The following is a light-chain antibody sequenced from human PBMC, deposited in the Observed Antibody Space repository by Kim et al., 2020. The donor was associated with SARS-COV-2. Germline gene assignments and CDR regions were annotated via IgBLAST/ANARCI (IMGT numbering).Light chain of an antibody. V-gene: IGKV3-11*01. CDR1: QSVSSS. CDR2: DAS. Sequence: EIVLTQSPGTLSLSPGERATLSCRASQSVSSSLAWYQQKPGRAPRLLIHDASDRATGIPARFSGSGSGTDFTLIISSLEPEDFAVYYCQQRTNWPHTFGGGTKVDIK. J-gene: IGKJ4*01. CDR3: QQRTNWPHT.